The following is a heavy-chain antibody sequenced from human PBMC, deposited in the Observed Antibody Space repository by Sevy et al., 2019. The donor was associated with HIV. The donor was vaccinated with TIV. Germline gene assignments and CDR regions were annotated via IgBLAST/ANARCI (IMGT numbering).Heavy chain of an antibody. CDR1: GFTFSSYA. V-gene: IGHV3-23*01. CDR2: ISGSGGST. Sequence: GGSLRLSCAASGFTFSSYAMSWVRQAPGKGLEWVSAISGSGGSTYYADSVKGRFTISRDNSKNTLYLQMNSLRAEDTAVYYCAKGVYYDISTGYHDYWGQGTLVTVSS. D-gene: IGHD3-9*01. CDR3: AKGVYYDISTGYHDY. J-gene: IGHJ4*02.